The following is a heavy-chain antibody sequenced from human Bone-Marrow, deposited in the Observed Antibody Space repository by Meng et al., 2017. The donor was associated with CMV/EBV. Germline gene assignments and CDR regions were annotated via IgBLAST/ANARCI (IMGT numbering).Heavy chain of an antibody. J-gene: IGHJ4*02. CDR2: IKQDGSEK. CDR1: GFTFSSYW. V-gene: IGHV3-7*01. Sequence: GGSLRLSCAASGFTFSSYWMSWVRQAPGKGLEWVANIKQDGSEKYYVDSVKGRFTISRDNAKNSLYLQMNSLRAEDTAVYYCARDLYCSSTSCNTSVGWGQGTLVTVSS. D-gene: IGHD2-2*01. CDR3: ARDLYCSSTSCNTSVG.